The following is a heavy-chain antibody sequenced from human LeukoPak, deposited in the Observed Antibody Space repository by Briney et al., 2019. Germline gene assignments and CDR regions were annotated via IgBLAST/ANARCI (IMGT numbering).Heavy chain of an antibody. Sequence: GASVKVSCKASGGTFSSYAISWVRQAPGQGLEWMGGIIPIFGTANYAQKFQGRVTITADESTSTAYMELSSLRSEDTAVYYCARGDELYGSGSYYYYYYYMDVWGKGTTVTVSS. CDR1: GGTFSSYA. V-gene: IGHV1-69*13. J-gene: IGHJ6*03. CDR2: IIPIFGTA. D-gene: IGHD3-10*01. CDR3: ARGDELYGSGSYYYYYYYMDV.